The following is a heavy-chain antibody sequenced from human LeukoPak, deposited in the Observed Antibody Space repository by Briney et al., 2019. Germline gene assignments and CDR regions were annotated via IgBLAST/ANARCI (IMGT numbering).Heavy chain of an antibody. J-gene: IGHJ5*02. CDR2: IYTSGST. V-gene: IGHV4-61*02. CDR1: GGSISSGSYY. D-gene: IGHD3-10*01. Sequence: PSETLSLTCTVSGGSISSGSYYWSWIRQPAGKGLEWIGRIYTSGSTNYNPSLKSRVTISVDTSKNQFSLKLSSVTAADTAVYYCACSPATMVRGVISYNWFDPWGQGTLVTVSS. CDR3: ACSPATMVRGVISYNWFDP.